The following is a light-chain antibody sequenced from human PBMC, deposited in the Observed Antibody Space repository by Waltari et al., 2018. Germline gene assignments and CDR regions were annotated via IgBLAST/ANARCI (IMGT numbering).Light chain of an antibody. CDR1: QSVSSN. CDR3: QQYDYWPT. Sequence: ERVMTQSPATLSVSPGARATLSCRASQSVSSNLAWYQQKFGQAPRLLIYGASTRATGIPARFSGSGSGTEFTLTISSLQSEDFAVYYCQQYDYWPTFGQGTKVEIK. V-gene: IGKV3-15*01. J-gene: IGKJ1*01. CDR2: GAS.